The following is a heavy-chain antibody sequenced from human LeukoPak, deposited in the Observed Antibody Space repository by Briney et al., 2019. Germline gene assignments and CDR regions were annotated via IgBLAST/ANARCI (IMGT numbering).Heavy chain of an antibody. CDR3: ARDQGDGYNLSPEWDYFDY. V-gene: IGHV4-4*07. J-gene: IGHJ4*02. CDR2: IYTSGST. D-gene: IGHD5-24*01. Sequence: SETLSLTCTVSGGSISSYYWSWIRQPAGKGLEWIGRIYTSGSTNYNPSLKSRVTMSVDTSKNQFSLKLSSVTAADTAVYYCARDQGDGYNLSPEWDYFDYWSQGTLVTVSS. CDR1: GGSISSYY.